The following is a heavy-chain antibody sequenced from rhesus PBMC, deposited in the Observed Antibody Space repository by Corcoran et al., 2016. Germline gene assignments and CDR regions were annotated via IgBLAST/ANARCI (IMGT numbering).Heavy chain of an antibody. Sequence: QLQLQESGPGLVKPSETLSLTCAVSGGSITSNYWTWIRQPPGRGLEWIARIPGRGGRTDYSPALKSRVTISTDTSKNQFSLKLSSVTAADTAVYYCARETGYWGQGILVTVSS. CDR3: ARETGY. CDR2: IPGRGGRT. J-gene: IGHJ5-2*01. V-gene: IGHV4-173*01. D-gene: IGHD3-28*01. CDR1: GGSITSNY.